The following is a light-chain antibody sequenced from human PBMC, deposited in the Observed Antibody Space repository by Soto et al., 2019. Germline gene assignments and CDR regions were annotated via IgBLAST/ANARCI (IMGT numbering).Light chain of an antibody. CDR1: SSNIERNY. J-gene: IGLJ3*02. CDR2: DDS. Sequence: QSVLTQPPSVSAAPGQRVTIPCSGSSSNIERNYVHWYQQVPGTAPKLLIYDDSRRPSGIPDRFSGSKSGTSATLDITGLQIGDEADYYCGAWDASLSASLFGGWTKLTVL. V-gene: IGLV1-51*01. CDR3: GAWDASLSASL.